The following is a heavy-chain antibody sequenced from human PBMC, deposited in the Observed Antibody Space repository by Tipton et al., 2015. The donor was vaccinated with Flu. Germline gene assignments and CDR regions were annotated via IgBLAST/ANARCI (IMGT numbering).Heavy chain of an antibody. Sequence: SLRLSCAASGFTVSSNYMSWVRQAPGKGLEWVSVIYPGGTTYYADSVKGRFTISRDNSKNTLYLQMNSLRAGDTAVYYCAKDRAGASDYWGQGTLVTVSS. J-gene: IGHJ4*02. D-gene: IGHD1-26*01. V-gene: IGHV3-53*01. CDR2: IYPGGTT. CDR3: AKDRAGASDY. CDR1: GFTVSSNY.